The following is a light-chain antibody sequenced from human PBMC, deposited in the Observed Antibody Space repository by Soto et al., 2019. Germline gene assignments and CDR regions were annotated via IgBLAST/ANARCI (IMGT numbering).Light chain of an antibody. CDR3: ETWDSNTRV. V-gene: IGLV4-60*02. J-gene: IGLJ2*01. CDR1: SGHSSYI. CDR2: LEGSGSY. Sequence: QPVLTQSSSASASLGSSVKLTCTLSSGHSSYIIAWHQQQPGKAPRYLMKLEGSGSYNKGSGVPDRFSGSSSGADRYLTISNLQFEDEADYYCETWDSNTRVFVGGTKVTVL.